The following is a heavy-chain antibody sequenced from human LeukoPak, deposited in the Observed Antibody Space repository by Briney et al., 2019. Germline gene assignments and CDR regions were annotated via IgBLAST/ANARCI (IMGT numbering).Heavy chain of an antibody. D-gene: IGHD2-2*01. CDR2: IKHDGSEK. Sequence: PGGSLRLSCAASGFTLSNYWMSWVRQAPGKGLEWVANIKHDGSEKYYVGSVKGRFTISRDNAKNSLYLQMNSLRAEDTAVYYCARYCSSSSCHDAFDIWGKGTMVTVSS. CDR1: GFTLSNYW. V-gene: IGHV3-7*01. CDR3: ARYCSSSSCHDAFDI. J-gene: IGHJ3*02.